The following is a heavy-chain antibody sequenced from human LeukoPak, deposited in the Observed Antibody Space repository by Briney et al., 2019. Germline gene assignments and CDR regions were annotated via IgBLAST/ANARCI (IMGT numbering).Heavy chain of an antibody. CDR3: ATATVTTSNYYYYYYMDV. Sequence: ASVKVSCKASGYTFTSYGISWVRQAPGQGLEWMGWISAYNGNTNYAQKLQGRVTMTTDTSTSTAYMELRSLRSDDTAVYYCATATVTTSNYYYYYYMDVWGKGTTVTVSS. CDR2: ISAYNGNT. J-gene: IGHJ6*03. CDR1: GYTFTSYG. D-gene: IGHD4-17*01. V-gene: IGHV1-18*01.